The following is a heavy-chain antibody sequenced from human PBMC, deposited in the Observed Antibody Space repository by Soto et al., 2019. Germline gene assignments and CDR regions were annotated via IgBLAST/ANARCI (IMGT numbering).Heavy chain of an antibody. CDR3: ARTYSGSWSPFDY. V-gene: IGHV4-34*01. D-gene: IGHD6-13*01. CDR2: INQSGGT. J-gene: IGHJ4*02. CDR1: GGSFSGYY. Sequence: PSETLSLTCAVYGGSFSGYYWSWIRQPPGKGLEWIGEINQSGGTNYNPSLKSRVTISVDTSKNQFSLKLSSVTAADTAVYYCARTYSGSWSPFDYWGQGTLVTVSS.